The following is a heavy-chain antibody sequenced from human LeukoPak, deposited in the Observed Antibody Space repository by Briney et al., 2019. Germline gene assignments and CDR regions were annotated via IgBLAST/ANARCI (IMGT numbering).Heavy chain of an antibody. V-gene: IGHV1-46*01. Sequence: VASVKDSCKASGYTFTSYYMHWVRQAPGQGLEWMGIINPSGGSTSYAQKFQGRVTMTRDMSTSTVYMELSSLRSEDTAVYYCASTLGTRGAFDYWGQGTLVTVSS. CDR3: ASTLGTRGAFDY. CDR1: GYTFTSYY. D-gene: IGHD7-27*01. CDR2: INPSGGST. J-gene: IGHJ4*02.